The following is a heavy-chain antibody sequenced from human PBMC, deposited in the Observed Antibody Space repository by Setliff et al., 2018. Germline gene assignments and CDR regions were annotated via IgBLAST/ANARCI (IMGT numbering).Heavy chain of an antibody. CDR2: IYDSGSS. CDR1: GVSVNSLTW. D-gene: IGHD2-15*01. J-gene: IGHJ5*02. CDR3: GRGFSRIEGWGNWFDP. V-gene: IGHV4-4*02. Sequence: TLSLTCAVSGVSVNSLTWWSWLRQAPGKGLEWIGNIYDSGSSNYNASLKSRLIITRDTSKNQISLKLTSVTAADTAVHYCGRGFSRIEGWGNWFDPWGQGILVTVSS.